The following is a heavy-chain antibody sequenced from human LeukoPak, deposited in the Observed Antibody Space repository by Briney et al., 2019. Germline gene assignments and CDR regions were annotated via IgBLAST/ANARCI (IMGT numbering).Heavy chain of an antibody. D-gene: IGHD2-2*01. Sequence: SVKVSCKDSGGTFSSYAISWVRQAPGQGLEWMGGIIPIFGTANYAQKFQGRVTITADESTSTAYMELSSLRSEDTAVYYCARVGGDIVVVPAAPWYFDYWGQGTLVTVSS. V-gene: IGHV1-69*13. J-gene: IGHJ4*02. CDR1: GGTFSSYA. CDR3: ARVGGDIVVVPAAPWYFDY. CDR2: IIPIFGTA.